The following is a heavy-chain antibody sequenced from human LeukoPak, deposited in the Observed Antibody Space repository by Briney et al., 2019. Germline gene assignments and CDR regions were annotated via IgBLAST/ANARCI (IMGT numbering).Heavy chain of an antibody. D-gene: IGHD1-26*01. CDR1: GFTFSTYA. CDR2: IGTSVSSI. CDR3: AKRAMNSGSPREFDY. V-gene: IGHV3-23*01. J-gene: IGHJ4*02. Sequence: GAYLRLSCAASGFTFSTYAMHWVRQAPGRGLEWVSAIGTSVSSIYYADSVKGRFTISRDNSKKTVYLQMNNLRGDDTAVYYCAKRAMNSGSPREFDYWGQGTLVTVSS.